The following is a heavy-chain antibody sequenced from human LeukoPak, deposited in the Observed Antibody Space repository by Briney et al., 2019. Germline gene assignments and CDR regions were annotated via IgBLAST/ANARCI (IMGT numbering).Heavy chain of an antibody. CDR2: IYYSGST. CDR1: GGSISSGDYY. D-gene: IGHD3-3*01. V-gene: IGHV4-30-4*08. Sequence: SETLSLTCTVSGGSISSGDYYWSWIRQPPGKGLEWIGYIYYSGSTYYNPSLKSRVTISVDTSKNQFSLKLSSVTAADTAVYYCARASFWSGYQDYWYFDLWGRGTLVTVSS. J-gene: IGHJ2*01. CDR3: ARASFWSGYQDYWYFDL.